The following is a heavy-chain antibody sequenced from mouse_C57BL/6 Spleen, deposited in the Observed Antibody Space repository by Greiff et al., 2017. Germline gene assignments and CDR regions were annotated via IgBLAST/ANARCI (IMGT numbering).Heavy chain of an antibody. CDR2: FYPGSGSI. V-gene: IGHV1-62-2*01. CDR3: ARHEDYYDSYEAAWFAY. D-gene: IGHD2-1*01. CDR1: GYTFTEYT. J-gene: IGHJ3*01. Sequence: QVQLQQSGAELVKPGASVKLSCKASGYTFTEYTIHWVKQRSGQGLEWIGWFYPGSGSIKYNEKFKDKATLTGDKSSSTIYIELSSLTSEDSAVYFCARHEDYYDSYEAAWFAYWGQGTLVTVSA.